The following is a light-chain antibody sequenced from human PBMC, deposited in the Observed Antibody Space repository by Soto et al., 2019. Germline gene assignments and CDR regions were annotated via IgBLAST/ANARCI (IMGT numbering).Light chain of an antibody. CDR1: QSVSSSY. CDR2: GAS. J-gene: IGKJ2*01. CDR3: QQYGSSPRT. V-gene: IGKV3-20*01. Sequence: EIVLTQSPCTLSLSPGERATLSCRASQSVSSSYLAWYQQKPGQAPRLIIYGASSRATGIPDRFSGSGSGTDFTLTISRLEPEDFAVYYCQQYGSSPRTFGQGTKLEIK.